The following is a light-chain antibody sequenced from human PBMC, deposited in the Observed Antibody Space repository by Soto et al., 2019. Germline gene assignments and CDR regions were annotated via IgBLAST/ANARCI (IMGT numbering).Light chain of an antibody. CDR1: QSFSSSY. V-gene: IGKV3-20*01. CDR3: QQYGSSPIT. CDR2: ETS. J-gene: IGKJ5*01. Sequence: EIVLTQSPGTLSLSPGERATLSCSASQSFSSSYLAWYQQKPGQAPRLLIYETSSRATGIPDRFSGFGSGTDFTLTISRLEPEDFAVYFCQQYGSSPITFGQGTRLEIK.